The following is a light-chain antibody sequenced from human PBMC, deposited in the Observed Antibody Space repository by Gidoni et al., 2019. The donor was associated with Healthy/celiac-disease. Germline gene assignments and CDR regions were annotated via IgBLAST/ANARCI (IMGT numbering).Light chain of an antibody. V-gene: IGKV1-33*01. CDR3: QQYDNPPPWT. Sequence: DSQMTQTPSSLSASVGDRVTITCQASQDISNYLTWYQQKPGKAPKLLIYAASNLETGVPSRFSGSGSGTDFTFTISSLQPEDIATYYCQQYDNPPPWTFGQGTKVEIK. CDR2: AAS. J-gene: IGKJ1*01. CDR1: QDISNY.